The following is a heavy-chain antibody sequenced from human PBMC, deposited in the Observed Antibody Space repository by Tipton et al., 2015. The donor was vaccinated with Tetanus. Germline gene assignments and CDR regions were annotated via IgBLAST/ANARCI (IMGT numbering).Heavy chain of an antibody. Sequence: TLSLTCAVSGGSLSDYYWSWIRQSPGKGLEWIGEINEGGSTNYNPSLESRVSISVDTSKHRFSLKVNSVIAADTATYYCARWIGVIPVTGNDAFDVWGPGAMVTVS. V-gene: IGHV4-34*01. CDR2: INEGGST. J-gene: IGHJ3*01. D-gene: IGHD3-16*01. CDR1: GGSLSDYY. CDR3: ARWIGVIPVTGNDAFDV.